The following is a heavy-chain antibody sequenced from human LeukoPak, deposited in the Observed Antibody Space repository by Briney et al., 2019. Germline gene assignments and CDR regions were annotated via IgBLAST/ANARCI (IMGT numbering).Heavy chain of an antibody. CDR3: ASAYHGDSSWAY. Sequence: GESLKISCKGSGYSYANYWIGWVRQMPGQGLEWMAFAKPADSETRYRPSSQGQVTISADKSVSTAYLQWSSLRASDTAMYYCASAYHGDSSWAYWGQGTLVTVSS. CDR1: GYSYANYW. D-gene: IGHD2-21*02. V-gene: IGHV5-51*01. J-gene: IGHJ4*02. CDR2: AKPADSET.